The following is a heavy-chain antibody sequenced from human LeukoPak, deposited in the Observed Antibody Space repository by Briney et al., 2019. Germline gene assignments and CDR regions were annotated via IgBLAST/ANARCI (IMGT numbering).Heavy chain of an antibody. CDR2: IRSKTNNYAT. Sequence: GGSLRLSCAASGFNFAASPMHWVRQAPGKGPEWIGRIRSKTNNYATAYSESVKGRFIISRDDSKYTAYLEMNSLKIEDTAVYYCTSRSMIPRWFDPWGQGSLVVVSS. J-gene: IGHJ5*02. D-gene: IGHD5/OR15-5a*01. CDR3: TSRSMIPRWFDP. CDR1: GFNFAASP. V-gene: IGHV3-73*01.